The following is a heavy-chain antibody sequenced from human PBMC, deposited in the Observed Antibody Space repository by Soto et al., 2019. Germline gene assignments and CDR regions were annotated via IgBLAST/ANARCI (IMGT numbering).Heavy chain of an antibody. Sequence: GGSLRLSCAASGFTFSSFAMSWFRQAPGKGLEWVSAISYRGGSTYHYAASVKGRFTISRDDSKSIAYLQMNSLKTEDTAVYYCTRAYYYDSSGYYLNWFDPWGQGTLVTVSS. J-gene: IGHJ5*02. V-gene: IGHV3-23*01. CDR3: TRAYYYDSSGYYLNWFDP. CDR1: GFTFSSFA. D-gene: IGHD3-22*01. CDR2: ISYRGGST.